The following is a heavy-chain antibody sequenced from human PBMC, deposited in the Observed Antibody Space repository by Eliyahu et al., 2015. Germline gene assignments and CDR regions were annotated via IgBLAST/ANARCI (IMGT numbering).Heavy chain of an antibody. V-gene: IGHV2-70*01. CDR2: IDWDDDK. D-gene: IGHD1-26*01. J-gene: IGHJ4*02. CDR3: ARISGSYSFDY. CDR1: GFSXSSXGSTXGMC. Sequence: QVTLRESGPALVKPTQTLTLTCTFSGFSXSSXGSTXGMCVSWIRQPPGKALEWLALIDWDDDKYYTTSLKTRLTISKDTSKNQVVLTMTNMDPVDSATYYCARISGSYSFDYWGQGTLVTVSS.